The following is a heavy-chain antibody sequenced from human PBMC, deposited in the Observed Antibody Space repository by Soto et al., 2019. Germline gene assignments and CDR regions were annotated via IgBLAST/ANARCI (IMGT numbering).Heavy chain of an antibody. D-gene: IGHD3-3*01. V-gene: IGHV4-39*01. CDR1: GGSIGSSSYY. Sequence: QLQLQESGPGLVKPSETLSLTCTVSGGSIGSSSYYWGWIRQPPGKGLEWIGSIYYSGSTFYNPSLKSRVTISVDTSKNQFSLKLSSVTAADTAVYYCARLKVNFGVDYWGQGTLVTVSS. CDR3: ARLKVNFGVDY. CDR2: IYYSGST. J-gene: IGHJ4*02.